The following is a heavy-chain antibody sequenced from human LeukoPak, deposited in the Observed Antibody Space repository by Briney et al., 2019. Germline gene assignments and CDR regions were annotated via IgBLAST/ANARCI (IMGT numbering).Heavy chain of an antibody. CDR2: ISYDGSNK. CDR3: ARDNRYNWNDETWFDP. CDR1: GFTFSSYG. J-gene: IGHJ5*02. Sequence: GGSLRLSCAASGFTFSSYGMHWVRQAPGKGLEWVAVISYDGSNKNYADSVKGRFTISRDNSKNTVYLQMDSLRAEDTAVYYCARDNRYNWNDETWFDPWGQGTLVTVSS. D-gene: IGHD1-20*01. V-gene: IGHV3-30*03.